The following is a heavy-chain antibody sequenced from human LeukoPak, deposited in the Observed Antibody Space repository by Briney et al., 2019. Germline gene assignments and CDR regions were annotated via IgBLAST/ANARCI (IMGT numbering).Heavy chain of an antibody. Sequence: GGSLRLSCAASGSTFSSYAMSWVRQAPGKGLEWVSAISGSGGTTYYADSVQGRFTISRDNSKNTLYLQMNSLRAEDTAVYYCAKLSGYSYGSCDYWGQGTLVTVSS. CDR1: GSTFSSYA. V-gene: IGHV3-23*01. CDR3: AKLSGYSYGSCDY. CDR2: ISGSGGTT. J-gene: IGHJ4*02. D-gene: IGHD5-18*01.